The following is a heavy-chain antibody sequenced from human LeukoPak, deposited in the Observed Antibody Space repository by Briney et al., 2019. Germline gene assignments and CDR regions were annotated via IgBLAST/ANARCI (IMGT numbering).Heavy chain of an antibody. CDR3: ARISYGSGWTPIDY. V-gene: IGHV3-48*02. Sequence: GGSLRLSWGASGFTFSRYGMSWIRQAGGKGGEWGRYITRRRRNIYYADRVGGRVTISRDNDKNTGDRKMNSQRDDDTAVYYCARISYGSGWTPIDYWGQGTLVTVSS. CDR2: ITRRRRNI. J-gene: IGHJ4*02. CDR1: GFTFSRYG. D-gene: IGHD6-25*01.